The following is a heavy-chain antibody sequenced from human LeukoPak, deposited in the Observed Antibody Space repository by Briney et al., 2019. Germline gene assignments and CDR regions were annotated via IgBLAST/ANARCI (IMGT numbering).Heavy chain of an antibody. D-gene: IGHD1-26*01. CDR2: INSDGSST. CDR1: GFTFSSYW. J-gene: IGHJ4*02. V-gene: IGHV3-74*01. Sequence: GGSLRLSCAASGFTFSSYWTHWVRQAPGKGLVWVSRINSDGSSTSYADSVKGRFTISRDNAKNTLYLQMNSLRAEDTAVYYCAREGEGGSYPFDYWGQGTLVTVSS. CDR3: AREGEGGSYPFDY.